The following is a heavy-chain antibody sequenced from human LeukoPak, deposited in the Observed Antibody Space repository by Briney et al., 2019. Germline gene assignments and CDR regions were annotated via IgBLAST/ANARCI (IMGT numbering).Heavy chain of an antibody. Sequence: GGSLRLSCAASGFTFDDYGMSWVRQAPGKGLEWVSGINWNGGSTGYADSVKGRFTISKDNAKNSLYLQMNSLRAEDTALYHCARGEGPTIHSNWFDPWGQGTLVTVSS. CDR2: INWNGGST. D-gene: IGHD3-16*01. CDR3: ARGEGPTIHSNWFDP. CDR1: GFTFDDYG. V-gene: IGHV3-20*01. J-gene: IGHJ5*02.